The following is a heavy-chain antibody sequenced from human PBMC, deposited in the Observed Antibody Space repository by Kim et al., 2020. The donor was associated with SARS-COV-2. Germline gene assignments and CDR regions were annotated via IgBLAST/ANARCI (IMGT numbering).Heavy chain of an antibody. CDR3: ARARDTTLRATGLYGMDV. CDR2: IIPIFGTA. V-gene: IGHV1-69*13. CDR1: GGTFSSYA. J-gene: IGHJ6*02. Sequence: SVKVSCKASGGTFSSYAISWVRQAPGQGLEWMGGIIPIFGTANYAQKFQGRVTITADESTSTAYMELSSLRSEDTAVYYCARARDTTLRATGLYGMDVWGQGTTVTVSS. D-gene: IGHD1-1*01.